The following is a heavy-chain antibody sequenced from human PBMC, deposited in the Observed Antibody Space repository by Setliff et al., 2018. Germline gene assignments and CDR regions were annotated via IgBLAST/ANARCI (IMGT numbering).Heavy chain of an antibody. CDR1: GYTFTSYA. V-gene: IGHV1-3*01. CDR2: INAGNGNT. J-gene: IGHJ4*02. Sequence: GASVKVSCKASGYTFTSYAMHWVRQAPGQRLEWMGWINAGNGNTKYSQKFQGRVTITRDTSASTAYMELSSLRSEDTAVYYCARQDNWNYVLRSWGQGTLVTVSS. CDR3: ARQDNWNYVLRS. D-gene: IGHD1-7*01.